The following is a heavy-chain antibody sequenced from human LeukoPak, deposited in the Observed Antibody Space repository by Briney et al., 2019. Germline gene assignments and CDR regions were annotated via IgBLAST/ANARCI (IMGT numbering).Heavy chain of an antibody. CDR3: AREKGVAEQTANWYFDL. CDR1: GGSISTYY. Sequence: PSETLSLTCTVSGGSISTYYWSWIRQPPGKGLEWVGYIYYRGSTKYNPSLKSRVTISVDTSKNQFSLNLSSVTAADTAVYYCAREKGVAEQTANWYFDLWGRGTLVTVSS. D-gene: IGHD6-13*01. CDR2: IYYRGST. J-gene: IGHJ2*01. V-gene: IGHV4-59*01.